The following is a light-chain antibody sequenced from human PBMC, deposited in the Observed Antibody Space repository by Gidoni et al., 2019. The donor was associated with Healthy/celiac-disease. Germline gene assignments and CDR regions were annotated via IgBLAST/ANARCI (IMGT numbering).Light chain of an antibody. J-gene: IGKJ1*01. Sequence: DIQMTQSPSTLSASVGDRVTITCRASQSISSWLAWYQQKPGKAPKLLLYKASSLESGVPSRFSGSGSGTEFTLTISRLQPDDFATYYCQQYRTFGPGTKVEIK. CDR1: QSISSW. CDR2: KAS. CDR3: QQYRT. V-gene: IGKV1-5*03.